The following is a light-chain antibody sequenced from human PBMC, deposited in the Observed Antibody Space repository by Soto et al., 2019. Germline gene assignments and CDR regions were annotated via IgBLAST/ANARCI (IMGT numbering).Light chain of an antibody. CDR3: QSYDSSLSGSYV. CDR2: GNS. CDR1: SSNIGAGYD. J-gene: IGLJ1*01. V-gene: IGLV1-40*01. Sequence: SVLTQPPSVNGAQGQRVTISRTGSSSNIGAGYDVHWYQQLPGTAPKLLLYGNSNRPSGVPDRFSGSKSGTSASLAITGLQAEDEADYYCQSYDSSLSGSYVFGTGTKVTVL.